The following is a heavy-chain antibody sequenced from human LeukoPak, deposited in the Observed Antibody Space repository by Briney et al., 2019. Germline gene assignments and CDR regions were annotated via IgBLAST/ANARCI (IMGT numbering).Heavy chain of an antibody. CDR3: ARDRRYYDILTGYYKGY. CDR1: GFTFSSYW. V-gene: IGHV3-7*01. J-gene: IGHJ4*02. CDR2: IKQDGSEK. Sequence: GGSLRLSCAASGFTFSSYWMSWVRQAPGKGLEWVANIKQDGSEKYYVDSVKGRFTISRDNAKNSLYLQMNSLRAEDTAVYYCARDRRYYDILTGYYKGYWGQGTLVTVSS. D-gene: IGHD3-9*01.